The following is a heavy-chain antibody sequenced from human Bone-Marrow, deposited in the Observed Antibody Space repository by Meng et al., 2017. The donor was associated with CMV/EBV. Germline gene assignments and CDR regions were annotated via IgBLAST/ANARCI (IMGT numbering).Heavy chain of an antibody. CDR3: ARRGRSSSPYYYALDV. Sequence: SETLSLTCIVSGGSISTYYWTWIRQPPGKGLEWIGYMSYSGGTNYNPSPNSRVTISVDTSKNQFSLKLTSVSAADTAVYYCARRGRSSSPYYYALDVWGQGTTVTVSS. CDR1: GGSISTYY. D-gene: IGHD2-2*01. J-gene: IGHJ6*02. CDR2: MSYSGGT. V-gene: IGHV4-59*01.